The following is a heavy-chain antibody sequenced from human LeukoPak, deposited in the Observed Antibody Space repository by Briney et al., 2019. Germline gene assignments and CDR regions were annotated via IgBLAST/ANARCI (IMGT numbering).Heavy chain of an antibody. CDR1: GLTFSSYS. CDR2: MSSSSSYI. V-gene: IGHV3-21*01. CDR3: ARDRADYVWGSPIEY. D-gene: IGHD3-16*01. Sequence: PGGSLRLSCAASGLTFSSYSMTWVRQAPGKGLEWVSSMSSSSSYIYYADSVKGRFTISRDNAKNSLYLQMNSLRAEDTAVYYCARDRADYVWGSPIEYWGQGTLVTVSS. J-gene: IGHJ4*02.